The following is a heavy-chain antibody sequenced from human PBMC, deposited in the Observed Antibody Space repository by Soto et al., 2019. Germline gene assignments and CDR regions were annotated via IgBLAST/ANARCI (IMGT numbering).Heavy chain of an antibody. Sequence: PGEAMKISCKGSGYSFTSYWIGWVRQMPGKGLEWMGIIYPGDSDTRYSPSFQGQVTISADKSISTAYLQWSSLKASDTAMYYCARTSAAGKYYYGMDVWGQGTTVTVSS. V-gene: IGHV5-51*01. CDR3: ARTSAAGKYYYGMDV. CDR2: IYPGDSDT. D-gene: IGHD6-13*01. J-gene: IGHJ6*02. CDR1: GYSFTSYW.